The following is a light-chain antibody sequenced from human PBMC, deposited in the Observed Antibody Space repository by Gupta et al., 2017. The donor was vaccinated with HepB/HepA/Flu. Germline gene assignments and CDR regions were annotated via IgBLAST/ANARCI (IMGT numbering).Light chain of an antibody. J-gene: IGKJ5*01. CDR1: PSVSSL. CDR3: QQRSNWPIT. CDR2: AAS. V-gene: IGKV3-11*01. Sequence: EIVLTQSPATLSLSPGERATLSCGASPSVSSLLAWYQQKPGQAPRLLIYAASNRATGIPARFSGSGSGTDFTLTISSLEPEDFAVYYCQQRSNWPITFGQGTRLEIK.